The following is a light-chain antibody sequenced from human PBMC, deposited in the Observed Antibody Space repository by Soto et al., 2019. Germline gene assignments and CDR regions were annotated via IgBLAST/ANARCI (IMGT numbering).Light chain of an antibody. CDR1: RSNIGGNA. CDR2: AND. V-gene: IGLV1-44*01. J-gene: IGLJ2*01. Sequence: QSVLTQPPSVSGTPRQRVTISCSGSRSNIGGNAVTWYQQVPGTAPKLLIYANDQRPSGISDRFSGSKSSTSASLAISGLQSEDEADYYCAVWDDNLRGLFGGGTKLTVL. CDR3: AVWDDNLRGL.